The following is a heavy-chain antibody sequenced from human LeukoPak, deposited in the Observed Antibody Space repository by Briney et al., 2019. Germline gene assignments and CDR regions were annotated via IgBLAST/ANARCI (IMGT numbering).Heavy chain of an antibody. Sequence: PGGSLRLSGAASGFTFSSNSMNWVRQAPGKGLEWVSYISSSSSYIYYADSGKGRFTISRDNAKNSLYLQMNSLRAEDTAVYYCARNKLEWLGYYYYYMDVWGKGTTVTVSS. CDR3: ARNKLEWLGYYYYYMDV. CDR2: ISSSSSYI. CDR1: GFTFSSNS. D-gene: IGHD3-3*01. V-gene: IGHV3-21*01. J-gene: IGHJ6*03.